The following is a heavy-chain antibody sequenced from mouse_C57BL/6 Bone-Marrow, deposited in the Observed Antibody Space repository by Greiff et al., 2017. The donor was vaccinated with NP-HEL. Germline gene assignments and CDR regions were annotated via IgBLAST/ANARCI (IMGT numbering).Heavy chain of an antibody. CDR2: IYPRSGNT. Sequence: VQLQESGAELARPGASVKLSCKASGYTFRSYGISWVKQRTGQGLEWIGEIYPRSGNTYYNEKFKGKATLTADKSSSTAYMELRSLTSEDSAVYFCARVRLPWFAYWGQGTLVTVSA. CDR1: GYTFRSYG. J-gene: IGHJ3*01. V-gene: IGHV1-81*01. D-gene: IGHD2-4*01. CDR3: ARVRLPWFAY.